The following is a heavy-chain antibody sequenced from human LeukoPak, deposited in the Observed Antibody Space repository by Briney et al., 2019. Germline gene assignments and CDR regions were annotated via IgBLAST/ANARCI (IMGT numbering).Heavy chain of an antibody. J-gene: IGHJ3*02. Sequence: SQTLSLTCAISGDSVSTNGAAWNWIRQSPSRGLEWLGRTYYRSKWYNDYVVSVKSRITINPDTSQNQFSLQLSSVTPEDTAVYYCAREVTDAFDIWGQGTMVTVSS. CDR1: GDSVSTNGAA. V-gene: IGHV6-1*01. CDR3: AREVTDAFDI. D-gene: IGHD4-11*01. CDR2: TYYRSKWYN.